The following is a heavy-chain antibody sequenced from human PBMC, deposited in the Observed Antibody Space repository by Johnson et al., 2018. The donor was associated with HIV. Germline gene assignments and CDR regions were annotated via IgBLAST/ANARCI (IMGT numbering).Heavy chain of an antibody. J-gene: IGHJ3*02. CDR1: GFTFSNAW. Sequence: VQLVESGGGVVRPGGSLRLSCAASGFTFSNAWMSWVRQAPGKGLEWVGRIKSKTDGGTTDYAAPVKDRFTISRDDSKNTLYLQMNSLKTEDTAVYYCAKKFMDRNNWGAFDIWGQGSMVTVSS. D-gene: IGHD1-1*01. CDR3: AKKFMDRNNWGAFDI. V-gene: IGHV3-15*01. CDR2: IKSKTDGGTT.